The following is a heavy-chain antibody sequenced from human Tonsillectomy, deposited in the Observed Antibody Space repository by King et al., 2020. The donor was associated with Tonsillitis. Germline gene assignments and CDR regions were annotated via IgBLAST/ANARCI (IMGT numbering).Heavy chain of an antibody. CDR1: GASISSYY. CDR2: IYYSGIT. J-gene: IGHJ3*02. V-gene: IGHV4-59*01. CDR3: AREPACDRCGNDAFDI. Sequence: QLQESGPGLVRPSETLSLTCTVSGASISSYYWTWIRQSPGKGLEWIGYIYYSGITNYNPSLKSRVTISVDTSKSQFFLNLSSVTAADTATYYCAREPACDRCGNDAFDIWGQGTMVTVSS. D-gene: IGHD3-22*01.